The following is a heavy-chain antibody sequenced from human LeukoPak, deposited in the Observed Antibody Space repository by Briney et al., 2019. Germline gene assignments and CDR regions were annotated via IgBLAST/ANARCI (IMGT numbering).Heavy chain of an antibody. D-gene: IGHD4-17*01. CDR1: GGSISSYY. J-gene: IGHJ4*02. Sequence: SETLSLTCTVSGGSISSYYWSWIRQPPGKGLEWIGYIYYSGSTNYNPSLKSRVTISVDTSKNQFSLKLSSVTAADTAVYYCARDDYGDYPYYWGQGTLVTVSS. CDR3: ARDDYGDYPYY. V-gene: IGHV4-59*12. CDR2: IYYSGST.